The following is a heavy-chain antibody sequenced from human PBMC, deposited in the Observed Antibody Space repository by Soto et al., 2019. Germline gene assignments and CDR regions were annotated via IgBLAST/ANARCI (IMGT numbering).Heavy chain of an antibody. D-gene: IGHD2-15*01. V-gene: IGHV1-69*12. CDR2: IIPIFGTA. J-gene: IGHJ3*02. CDR3: ATHPIVVVVAASAFDI. Sequence: QVQLVQSGAEVKKPGSSVKVSCKASVGTFSSYAISWVRQAPGQGLEWMGGIIPIFGTANYAQKFQGRVTITADESTSTAYMELGSLRSEDTAVYYCATHPIVVVVAASAFDIWGQGTMVTVSS. CDR1: VGTFSSYA.